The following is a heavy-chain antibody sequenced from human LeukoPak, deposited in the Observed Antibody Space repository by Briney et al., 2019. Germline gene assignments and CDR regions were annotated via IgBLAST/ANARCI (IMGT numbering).Heavy chain of an antibody. CDR2: MRQDGSET. CDR1: GLTFSDYL. D-gene: IGHD3-9*01. J-gene: IGHJ4*02. Sequence: GVSLRRSCAVSGLTFSDYLMTWDRKAQGKWLWGVANMRQDGSETYYVDSVKGRFTSSRDKAKNSLYLKMNSLRAEDTFFFSSRRRHTRLAYWGQGALVTVSS. V-gene: IGHV3-7*02. CDR3: RRRHTRLAY.